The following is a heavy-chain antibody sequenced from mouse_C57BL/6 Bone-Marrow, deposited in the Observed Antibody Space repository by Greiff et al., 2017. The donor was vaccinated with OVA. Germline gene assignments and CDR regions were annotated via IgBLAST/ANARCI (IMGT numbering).Heavy chain of an antibody. CDR1: GYTFTSYG. V-gene: IGHV1-81*01. J-gene: IGHJ4*01. D-gene: IGHD1-1*01. Sequence: QVQLQQSGAELARPGASVKLSCKASGYTFTSYGISWVKQRTGQGLEWIGEIYPRSGNTYYNEKFKGKATLTADKSSSTAYMELRSLTSEDSAVYFCARFLITTVVAKRYYYAMDYWGQGTSVTVSS. CDR3: ARFLITTVVAKRYYYAMDY. CDR2: IYPRSGNT.